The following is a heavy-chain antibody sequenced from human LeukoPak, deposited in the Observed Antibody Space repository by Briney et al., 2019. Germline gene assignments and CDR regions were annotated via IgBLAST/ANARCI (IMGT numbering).Heavy chain of an antibody. Sequence: ASVKVSCKASGYTFTSYDINWVRQAPGQRPEWMGWFRPYNGDTKYAPKLKGRVTLTADTLTSTAYMELRTLISDDTATYYCAIGQGVITWGGADVYDVWGQGTTVIVSS. V-gene: IGHV1-18*01. CDR2: FRPYNGDT. D-gene: IGHD3-16*01. CDR1: GYTFTSYD. CDR3: AIGQGVITWGGADVYDV. J-gene: IGHJ3*01.